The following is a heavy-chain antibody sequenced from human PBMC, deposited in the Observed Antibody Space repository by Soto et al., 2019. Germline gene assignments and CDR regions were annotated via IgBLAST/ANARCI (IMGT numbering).Heavy chain of an antibody. CDR2: IYYSGST. J-gene: IGHJ5*02. CDR3: ARIRSGGIAARFDP. V-gene: IGHV4-59*01. D-gene: IGHD6-13*01. CDR1: GGSISSYY. Sequence: SETLSLTCTVSGGSISSYYWSWIRQPPGKGLEWIGYIYYSGSTNYNPSLKSRVIISVDTSKNQFSLKRSSVTAADTAVYYCARIRSGGIAARFDPWGQGTLVTVSS.